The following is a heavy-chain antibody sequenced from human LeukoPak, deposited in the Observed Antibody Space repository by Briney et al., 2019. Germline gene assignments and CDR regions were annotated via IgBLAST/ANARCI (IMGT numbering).Heavy chain of an antibody. Sequence: PGGSLRLSCAASGFTFSSYDMHWVRQATGKGLEWVSAIGTAGDTYYPGSVKGRFTISRDNSKNTLYLQMNSLRAEDTAIYYCAKNGDRGAYCTGGTCYPYFYYYMDVWGKGTTVTI. CDR1: GFTFSSYD. V-gene: IGHV3-13*01. J-gene: IGHJ6*03. CDR3: AKNGDRGAYCTGGTCYPYFYYYMDV. D-gene: IGHD2-15*01. CDR2: IGTAGDT.